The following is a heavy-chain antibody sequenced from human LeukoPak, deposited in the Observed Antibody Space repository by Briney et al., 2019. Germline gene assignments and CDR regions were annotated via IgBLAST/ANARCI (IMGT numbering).Heavy chain of an antibody. CDR2: IIPIFGTA. D-gene: IGHD4-17*01. J-gene: IGHJ5*02. CDR1: GGTFSSYA. CDR3: ASSDYGDYIWFDP. V-gene: IGHV1-69*06. Sequence: SVKVSCKASGGTFSSYAISWVRQAPGQGLEWMGGIIPIFGTANYAQKFQGRVTITADKSTSTAYMELSSLRSEDTAVYYCASSDYGDYIWFDPWGQGTLATVSS.